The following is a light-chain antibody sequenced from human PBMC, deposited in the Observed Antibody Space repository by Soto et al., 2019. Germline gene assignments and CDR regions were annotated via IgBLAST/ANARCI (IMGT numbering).Light chain of an antibody. CDR1: SSDVGGYKF. CDR3: SSYGGSNNLV. Sequence: QSVLTQPPSASGTPWQRVTISCTGTSSDVGGYKFVSWYQQHPGKAPKLIIYEVIKRPSGVPDRFSGSKSGNTASLTVSGLQAEDEGDYYCSSYGGSNNLVFGGGTKLPS. V-gene: IGLV2-8*01. J-gene: IGLJ2*01. CDR2: EVI.